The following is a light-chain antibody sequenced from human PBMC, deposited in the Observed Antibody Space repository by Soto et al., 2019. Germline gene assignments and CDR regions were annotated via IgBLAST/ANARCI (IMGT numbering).Light chain of an antibody. Sequence: QSVLTQPPSASGSPGLSVTISCTGTSSDVGGYNYVSWYQQNPGKVPKLMIYEVNKRPSGVPDRFSGSKSGNTASLTVSGLQAEDEADYYCTSYAGGNNVFGTGTKLTVL. V-gene: IGLV2-8*01. J-gene: IGLJ1*01. CDR3: TSYAGGNNV. CDR2: EVN. CDR1: SSDVGGYNY.